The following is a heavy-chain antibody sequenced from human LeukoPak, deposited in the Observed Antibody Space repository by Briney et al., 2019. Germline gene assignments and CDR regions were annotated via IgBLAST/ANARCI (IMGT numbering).Heavy chain of an antibody. CDR2: IVVGSGNT. CDR1: GFTFTTSA. Sequence: SVKVSCEASGFTFTTSAVQWVRQARGQRLEWIGWIVVGSGNTNYAQKFQERVTITRDMSTSTVYMDLSSQRSEDTAVYYCAAASNYYDRSNYYSYAMDVWGQGTTVTVSS. V-gene: IGHV1-58*01. J-gene: IGHJ6*02. D-gene: IGHD3-22*01. CDR3: AAASNYYDRSNYYSYAMDV.